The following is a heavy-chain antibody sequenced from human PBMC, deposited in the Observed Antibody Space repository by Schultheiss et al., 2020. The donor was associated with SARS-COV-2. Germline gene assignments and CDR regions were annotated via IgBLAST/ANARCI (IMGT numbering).Heavy chain of an antibody. D-gene: IGHD4-11*01. CDR1: GGSISSYY. J-gene: IGHJ3*02. CDR2: INHSGST. CDR3: ARGSNYDAFDI. V-gene: IGHV4-34*01. Sequence: SETLSLTCTVSGGSISSYYWSWIRQPPGKGLEWIGEINHSGSTNYNPSLKSRVTISVDTSKNQFSLKLSSVTAADTAVYYCARGSNYDAFDIWGQGTMVTVSS.